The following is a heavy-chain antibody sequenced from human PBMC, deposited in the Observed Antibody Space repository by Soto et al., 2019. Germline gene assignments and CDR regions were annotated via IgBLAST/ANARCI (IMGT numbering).Heavy chain of an antibody. CDR2: TYYRSKWYN. D-gene: IGHD1-26*01. V-gene: IGHV6-1*01. CDR1: GDSVSSNSAA. J-gene: IGHJ5*02. Sequence: SQTLSLTCVISGDSVSSNSAAWNWIRQSPSRGLERLGRTYYRSKWYNDNAVSVKSRITINPDTSKNQFSLQLNSVTPEDTAVYYCARDPRIVGATTWFDPWGQGTLVTVSS. CDR3: ARDPRIVGATTWFDP.